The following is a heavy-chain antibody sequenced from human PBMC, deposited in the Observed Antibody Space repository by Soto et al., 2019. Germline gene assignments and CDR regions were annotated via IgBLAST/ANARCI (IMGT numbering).Heavy chain of an antibody. J-gene: IGHJ6*02. D-gene: IGHD4-17*01. CDR3: ARGLRSYYGVDV. Sequence: GGSLRLSCVASGFTFSDYWMHWVRQAPGKGLVWVSRIKFDGSITSHADSVKGRFTISRDNARNTVHLQMYSLRAEDTGIYYCARGLRSYYGVDVWGQGTTVTVSS. CDR1: GFTFSDYW. CDR2: IKFDGSIT. V-gene: IGHV3-74*01.